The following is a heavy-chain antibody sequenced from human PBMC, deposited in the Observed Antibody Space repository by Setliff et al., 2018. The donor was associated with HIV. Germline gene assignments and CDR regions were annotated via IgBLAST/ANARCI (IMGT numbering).Heavy chain of an antibody. J-gene: IGHJ4*02. CDR1: GYTFTSYG. CDR2: IIPIFGTT. Sequence: SVKVSCKASGYTFTSYGINWVRQAPGQVLEWMGGIIPIFGTTNYAQKFQDRVTITADESTSTVYMELGSLRSEDTAVYYCARALGISSDSNRFDYWGQGTLVTVSS. CDR3: ARALGISSDSNRFDY. D-gene: IGHD3-22*01. V-gene: IGHV1-69*13.